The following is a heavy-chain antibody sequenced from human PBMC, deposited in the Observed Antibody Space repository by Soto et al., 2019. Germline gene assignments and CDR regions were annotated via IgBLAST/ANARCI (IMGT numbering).Heavy chain of an antibody. CDR2: ISPSDSAA. J-gene: IGHJ6*02. Sequence: EEQLVESGGGLVHPGGSLRLSCSASGFTFSRYEMNWVRQGPGRGLEWISYISPSDSAAYYADSVKGRFTISRDNAKNTLILQMNSLRAEDTAVYYCARTLKNQLPPYYYAMDAWGQGTTVTVSS. CDR3: ARTLKNQLPPYYYAMDA. V-gene: IGHV3-48*03. CDR1: GFTFSRYE. D-gene: IGHD1-1*01.